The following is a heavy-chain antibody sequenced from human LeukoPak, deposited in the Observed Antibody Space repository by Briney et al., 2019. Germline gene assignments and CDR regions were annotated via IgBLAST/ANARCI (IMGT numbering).Heavy chain of an antibody. CDR2: IVVGSGNT. J-gene: IGHJ6*04. CDR3: ASTIGVVFQMDV. Sequence: ASVKVSCKASGFTFTSSAVQWVRQARGQRLEWIGWIVVGSGNTNYAQKFQERVTITRDMSISTAYMERSRLRSEDTAVYCCASTIGVVFQMDVWGKGTTVTVSS. V-gene: IGHV1-58*01. CDR1: GFTFTSSA. D-gene: IGHD3-3*01.